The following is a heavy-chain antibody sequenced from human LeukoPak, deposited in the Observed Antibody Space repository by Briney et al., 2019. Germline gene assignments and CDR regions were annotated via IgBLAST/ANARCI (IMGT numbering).Heavy chain of an antibody. CDR3: TTAISGAYYYHYVDV. Sequence: GGSLRLSCAASGFTLSNVWMSWVRQAPGKGLEWVGPIKSKTDGGTRDYAAPVKGRFTISRDDSKNTLYLQMNSLKTEDTAVYYCTTAISGAYYYHYVDVWGKGTTVTVSS. J-gene: IGHJ6*03. CDR1: GFTLSNVW. CDR2: IKSKTDGGTR. V-gene: IGHV3-15*01. D-gene: IGHD1-20*01.